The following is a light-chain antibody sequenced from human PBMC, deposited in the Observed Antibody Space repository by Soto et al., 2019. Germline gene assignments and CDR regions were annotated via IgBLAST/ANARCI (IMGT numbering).Light chain of an antibody. CDR2: AAS. V-gene: IGKV1-39*01. Sequence: DIQMTQSPSSLSASVGDRVTITCRASQSISNYLNWYQQKPGKAPKLLIYAASSLQSGVPSRFSGSGSGTNFTLAISSLPPEDFATYYCQQSYSTPRTFGQGTNLEIK. CDR3: QQSYSTPRT. CDR1: QSISNY. J-gene: IGKJ2*01.